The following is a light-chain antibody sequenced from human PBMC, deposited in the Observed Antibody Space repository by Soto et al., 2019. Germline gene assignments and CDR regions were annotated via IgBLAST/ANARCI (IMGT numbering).Light chain of an antibody. J-gene: IGKJ1*01. CDR3: QQYSSSGT. Sequence: DIQMTHSPSTLSASVGDRVTITCRASQSISSWLAWYQQKAGKVPKFLVCSTSNLQSGVPSRFSGRGSGKFFPLIISRLEAEDFAVYYCQQYSSSGTFGQGTKVDIK. V-gene: IGKV1-5*01. CDR1: QSISSW. CDR2: STS.